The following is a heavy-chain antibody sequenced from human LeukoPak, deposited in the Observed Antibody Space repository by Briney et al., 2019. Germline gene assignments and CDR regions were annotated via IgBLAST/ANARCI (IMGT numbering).Heavy chain of an antibody. CDR1: GFTFSSYW. Sequence: GGSLRHSCAAYGFTFSSYWMPWVRQAPGRVLVWVSRINSDGSSTSYADYVKGRFTISRDNAKNTLYLQMNSLRAEDTAVYYCTSTTVTTFYSWNAFDIWGQGTMVTVSS. V-gene: IGHV3-74*01. CDR3: TSTTVTTFYSWNAFDI. J-gene: IGHJ3*02. CDR2: INSDGSST. D-gene: IGHD4-17*01.